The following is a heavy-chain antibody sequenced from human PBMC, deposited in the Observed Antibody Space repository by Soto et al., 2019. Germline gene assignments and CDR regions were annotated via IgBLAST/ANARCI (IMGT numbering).Heavy chain of an antibody. V-gene: IGHV3-21*01. CDR3: ARQGIAVAGDSFDY. J-gene: IGHJ4*02. CDR2: ISSSSSYI. Sequence: EVQLVESGGGLVKPGGSLRLSCAASGFTFSSYSMNWVRQAPGKGLEWVSSISSSSSYIYYADSVKGRFTISRDNAKNSLYLQMNSLRAEDTAVYYCARQGIAVAGDSFDYWGQGTLVTVSS. D-gene: IGHD6-19*01. CDR1: GFTFSSYS.